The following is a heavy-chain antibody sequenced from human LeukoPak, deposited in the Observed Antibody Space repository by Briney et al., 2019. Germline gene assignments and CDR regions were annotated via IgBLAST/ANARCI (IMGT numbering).Heavy chain of an antibody. Sequence: GGSLRLSCAASGFTFSRYVMHWVRQAPGQGLEWVALTATDGSNKYYADSVKGRFTISRDNSMNTLYLQMNNLRAEDTAMYYCARDSSTDEDLDSWGQGTLVTVSS. CDR3: ARDSSTDEDLDS. CDR1: GFTFSRYV. V-gene: IGHV3-30*04. CDR2: TATDGSNK. D-gene: IGHD2-2*01. J-gene: IGHJ4*02.